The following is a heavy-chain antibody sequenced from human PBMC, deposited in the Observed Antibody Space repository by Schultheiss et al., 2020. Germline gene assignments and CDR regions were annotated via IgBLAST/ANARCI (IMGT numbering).Heavy chain of an antibody. Sequence: GESLKISCAASGFTFSSYSMNWVRQAPGKGLEWVSSISSSSSYIYYADSVKGRFTISRDNAKNSLYLQMNSLRAEDTAVYYCARVGYSSSWGPGPYYYYYMDVWGKGTTVTLSS. V-gene: IGHV3-21*04. D-gene: IGHD6-13*01. J-gene: IGHJ6*03. CDR2: ISSSSSYI. CDR1: GFTFSSYS. CDR3: ARVGYSSSWGPGPYYYYYMDV.